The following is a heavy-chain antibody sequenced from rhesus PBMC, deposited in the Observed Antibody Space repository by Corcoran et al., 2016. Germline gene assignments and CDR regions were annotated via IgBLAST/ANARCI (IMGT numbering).Heavy chain of an antibody. Sequence: EVQLVESGGGLAKPGGSLRLSCAASGFTFSSYWRNWVRQAPGKGLEWVSAISSGGGSTYYADSVKGRFTISRDNSKNTLSLQMNSLRAQDTAVYYCASSKYSSEVDYWGQGVLVTVSS. D-gene: IGHD6-31*01. J-gene: IGHJ4*01. CDR1: GFTFSSYW. V-gene: IGHV3S25*01. CDR2: ISSGGGST. CDR3: ASSKYSSEVDY.